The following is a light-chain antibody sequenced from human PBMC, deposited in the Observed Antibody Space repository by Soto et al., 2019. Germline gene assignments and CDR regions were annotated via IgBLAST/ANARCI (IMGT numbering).Light chain of an antibody. CDR3: QQSHSALYT. CDR1: QSMSRY. Sequence: DIQMTQSPSSLSASIGDRVTITCRASQSMSRYLNWYQQKPGQAPKLLISATSSLQSGVPSRFSGSGSATDFTLTIRSLQPEDFATYYCQQSHSALYTFGQGTKLEIK. CDR2: ATS. J-gene: IGKJ2*01. V-gene: IGKV1-39*01.